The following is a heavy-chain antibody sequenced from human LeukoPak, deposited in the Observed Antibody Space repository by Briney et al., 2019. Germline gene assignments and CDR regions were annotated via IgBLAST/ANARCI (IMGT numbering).Heavy chain of an antibody. V-gene: IGHV1-69*05. D-gene: IGHD7-27*01. CDR3: ARSVNGGPPHYWYIDL. J-gene: IGHJ2*01. CDR2: IIPVSGTT. Sequence: SVKVSCKASGGTLSNHAVSWVRQAAGQGLEWMGRIIPVSGTTNYAQKFQGRVTITTDESTSTVCMDLSSLRSEDTAVYFCARSVNGGPPHYWYIDLWGHGTLVAVSS. CDR1: GGTLSNHA.